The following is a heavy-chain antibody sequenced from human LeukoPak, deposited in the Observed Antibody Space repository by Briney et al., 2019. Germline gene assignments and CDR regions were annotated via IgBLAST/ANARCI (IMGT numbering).Heavy chain of an antibody. CDR2: IWPDGTIQ. CDR3: ARHNHDWGWDF. D-gene: IGHD2-8*02. CDR1: GFIFSYYG. Sequence: GRSLRLSCAASGFIFSYYGMHWVRQAPGKGLEWLAVIWPDGTIQYYADPVKGRFTISRDNSKNTLYLQLTGLRADDSAVYYCARHNHDWGWDFWGQGAQVIVSS. J-gene: IGHJ4*02. V-gene: IGHV3-33*01.